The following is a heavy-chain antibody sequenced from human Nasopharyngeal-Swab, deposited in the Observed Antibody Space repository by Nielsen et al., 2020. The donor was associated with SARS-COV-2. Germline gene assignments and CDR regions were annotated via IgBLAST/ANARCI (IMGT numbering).Heavy chain of an antibody. Sequence: GGSLRLSCAASGFSFDEYVMHWVRQAPGKGLEWVSGISWNSGSLGYADSVKGRFTISRDNAKNSLYLQMNSLRAEDTAVYYCARDGLDYDFWSAYFMDVWGQGTTVTVSS. CDR3: ARDGLDYDFWSAYFMDV. V-gene: IGHV3-9*01. CDR2: ISWNSGSL. CDR1: GFSFDEYV. J-gene: IGHJ6*02. D-gene: IGHD3-3*01.